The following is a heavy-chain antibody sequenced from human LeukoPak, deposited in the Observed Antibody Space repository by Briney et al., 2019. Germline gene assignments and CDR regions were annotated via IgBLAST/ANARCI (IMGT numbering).Heavy chain of an antibody. CDR2: ISSSSSTI. Sequence: GGSLRLSCAASGFTFSSYSMNWVRQAPGKGLEWVSYISSSSSTIYYADSVKGRFTISRDNAKNSLYLQMNSLRAEDTAVYYCASPTYSGSHIWGQGTLVTVSS. D-gene: IGHD1-26*01. V-gene: IGHV3-48*01. J-gene: IGHJ4*02. CDR3: ASPTYSGSHI. CDR1: GFTFSSYS.